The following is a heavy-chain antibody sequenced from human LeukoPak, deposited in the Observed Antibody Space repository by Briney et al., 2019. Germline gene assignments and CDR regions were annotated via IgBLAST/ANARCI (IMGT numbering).Heavy chain of an antibody. V-gene: IGHV4-61*01. CDR1: GGSVSSGSYY. J-gene: IGHJ2*01. D-gene: IGHD2-2*01. CDR3: ARVPSSSSVWYFDL. CDR2: IYYSGST. Sequence: SETLSLTRSVSGGSVSSGSYYWSWIRQPPGKGLEWIGYIYYSGSTNYNPSLKSRVTMSLDTSKNQFSLKLSSVTAADTAVYYCARVPSSSSVWYFDLWGRGTLVTVSS.